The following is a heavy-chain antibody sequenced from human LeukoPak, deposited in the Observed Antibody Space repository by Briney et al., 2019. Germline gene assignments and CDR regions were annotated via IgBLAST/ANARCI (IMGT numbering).Heavy chain of an antibody. J-gene: IGHJ6*03. CDR1: GFTFSTYG. D-gene: IGHD2-21*02. V-gene: IGHV3-48*01. CDR2: ISSSSSTI. CDR3: ARCFCGGDCYYYYYMDV. Sequence: GGSLRLSCAASGFTFSTYGMNWVRQAPGKGLEWVSYISSSSSTIYYADSVKGRFTISRDNAKNSLYLQMNSLRAEDTAVYYCARCFCGGDCYYYYYMDVWGKGTTVTVSS.